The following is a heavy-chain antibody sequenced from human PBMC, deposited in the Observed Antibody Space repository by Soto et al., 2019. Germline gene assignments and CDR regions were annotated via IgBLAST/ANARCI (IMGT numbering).Heavy chain of an antibody. D-gene: IGHD3-10*01. Sequence: HPGGSLRLSCAASGFTFSSYWMSWVRQAPGKGLEWVANIKQDGSEKYYVDSVKGRFTISRDNAKNSLYLQMNSLRAEDTAVYYCARDMMVRGVIINDYYYMDVWGKGTTVTVSS. CDR3: ARDMMVRGVIINDYYYMDV. V-gene: IGHV3-7*01. CDR1: GFTFSSYW. J-gene: IGHJ6*03. CDR2: IKQDGSEK.